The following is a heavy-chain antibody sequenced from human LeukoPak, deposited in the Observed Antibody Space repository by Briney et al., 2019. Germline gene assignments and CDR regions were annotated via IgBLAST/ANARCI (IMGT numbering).Heavy chain of an antibody. CDR2: INPNSGGT. CDR1: GYTFTGYY. V-gene: IGHV1-2*02. J-gene: IGHJ5*02. D-gene: IGHD2-2*02. CDR3: ARDRSKYQLLYSRFDP. Sequence: ASVKVSCKASGYTFTGYYMHWVRQAPGQGLEWMGWINPNSGGTNYAQKFQGRVTMTRDTSISTAYMELSRLRSDDTAVYYCARDRSKYQLLYSRFDPWGQGTLVTVSS.